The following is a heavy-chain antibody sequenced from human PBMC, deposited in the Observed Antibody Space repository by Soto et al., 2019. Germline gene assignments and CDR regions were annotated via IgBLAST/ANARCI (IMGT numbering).Heavy chain of an antibody. CDR3: ARGGTVVKDLGLWPFDY. J-gene: IGHJ4*02. CDR2: IIPIFGTA. V-gene: IGHV1-69*13. CDR1: GGTFSSYA. Sequence: ASVKVSCKASGGTFSSYAISWVRQAPGQGREWMGGIIPIFGTANYAQKFQGRVTITADESTSTAYMELSSLRSEDTAVYYCARGGTVVKDLGLWPFDYWGQGTLVTVS. D-gene: IGHD2-15*01.